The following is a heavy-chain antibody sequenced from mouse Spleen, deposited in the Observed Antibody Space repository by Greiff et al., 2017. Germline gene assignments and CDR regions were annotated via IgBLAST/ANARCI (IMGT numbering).Heavy chain of an antibody. J-gene: IGHJ3*01. CDR1: GFTFSDYG. Sequence: EVMLVESGGGLVKPGGSLKLSCAASGFTFSDYGMHWVRQAPEKGLEWVAYISSGSSTIYYADTVKGRFTISRDNAKNTLFLQMNSLRSEDRAMYYCERDGNYGGFAYWGQGTLVTVSA. CDR3: ERDGNYGGFAY. CDR2: ISSGSSTI. D-gene: IGHD2-1*01. V-gene: IGHV5-17*01.